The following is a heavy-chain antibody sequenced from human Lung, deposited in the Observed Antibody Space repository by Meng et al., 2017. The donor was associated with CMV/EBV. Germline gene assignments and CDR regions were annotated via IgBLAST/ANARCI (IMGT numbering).Heavy chain of an antibody. D-gene: IGHD1-20*01. CDR2: CRNKDNSHTT. V-gene: IGHV3-72*01. CDR1: GFPFSDHY. J-gene: IGHJ4*02. CDR3: ARVGSNNWSIDY. Sequence: GESXKISCVGPGFPFSDHYMDWVRQAPGKGLEWVGRCRNKDNSHTTEYAASVKGRFTISRDDSESSLYLQMTSLKAEDTAVYFCARVGSNNWSIDYWGQGXQVTVSS.